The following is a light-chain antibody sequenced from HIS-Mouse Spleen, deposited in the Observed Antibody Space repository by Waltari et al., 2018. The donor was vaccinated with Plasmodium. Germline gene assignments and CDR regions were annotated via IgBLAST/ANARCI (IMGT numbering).Light chain of an antibody. V-gene: IGKV1-8*01. CDR1: QGISSY. Sequence: AILMTQSPSSFSASTGDRVTITCRASQGISSYLAWYKQKPGKAPKLLIYAASTLQSGVPSRVSGSGSGTAFTLTISCMQSEDLATSDCQQYYSYPLTFGGGTKVEIK. J-gene: IGKJ4*01. CDR2: AAS. CDR3: QQYYSYPLT.